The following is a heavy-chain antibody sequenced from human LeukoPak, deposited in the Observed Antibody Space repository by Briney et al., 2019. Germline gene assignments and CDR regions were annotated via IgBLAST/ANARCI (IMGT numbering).Heavy chain of an antibody. CDR2: ISGSGVST. J-gene: IGHJ4*02. CDR3: ARVNTGAFDY. V-gene: IGHV3-23*01. D-gene: IGHD1-1*01. CDR1: GFTFSSYA. Sequence: GGSLRLSCAASGFTFSSYAMSWVRQAPGKGLEWVSIISGSGVSTYYADSVKGRFTISRDNSKNTLYLQMNSLRAEDTAVYYCARVNTGAFDYWGQGTLVTVSS.